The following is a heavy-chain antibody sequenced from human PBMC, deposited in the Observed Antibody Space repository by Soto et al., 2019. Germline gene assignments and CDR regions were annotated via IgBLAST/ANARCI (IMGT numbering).Heavy chain of an antibody. CDR3: AKDHPEAVAGTPYQH. J-gene: IGHJ1*01. Sequence: GGSLRLSCAASGFTFRSSVMHWVRQAPGKGLEWVALISYDGNNQYYVDSVKGRFTISRDNSKNTLYLQMNSLGAEDTAVYYCAKDHPEAVAGTPYQHWGQGTLVTVSS. CDR2: ISYDGNNQ. V-gene: IGHV3-30*18. CDR1: GFTFRSSV. D-gene: IGHD6-19*01.